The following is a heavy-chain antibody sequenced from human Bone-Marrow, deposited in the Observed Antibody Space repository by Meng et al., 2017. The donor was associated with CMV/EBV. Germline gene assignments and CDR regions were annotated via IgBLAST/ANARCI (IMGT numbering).Heavy chain of an antibody. V-gene: IGHV3-23*03. CDR3: AKWGHYYDSSYDY. D-gene: IGHD3-22*01. CDR2: IYSGGSST. Sequence: GESLKISCAASGFTFSSYAMSWVRQAPGKGLEWVSVIYSGGSSTYYADSVKGRFTISRDNSKNTLYLQMNSLRAEDTAVYYCAKWGHYYDSSYDYCGQGTLVTVSS. CDR1: GFTFSSYA. J-gene: IGHJ4*02.